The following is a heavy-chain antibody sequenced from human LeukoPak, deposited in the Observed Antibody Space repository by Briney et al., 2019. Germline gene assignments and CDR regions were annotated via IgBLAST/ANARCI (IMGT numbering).Heavy chain of an antibody. CDR1: GYTFTGYY. CDR3: ARDRGRIAGVSDY. V-gene: IGHV1-2*04. CDR2: INPNSGGT. J-gene: IGHJ4*02. Sequence: ASVKVSCKASGYTFTGYYMNWVRQAPGQGLEWMGWINPNSGGTNYAQKFQGWVTMTRDTSISTAYMELSRLRSDDTAVYYCARDRGRIAGVSDYWGQGTLVTVSS. D-gene: IGHD7-27*01.